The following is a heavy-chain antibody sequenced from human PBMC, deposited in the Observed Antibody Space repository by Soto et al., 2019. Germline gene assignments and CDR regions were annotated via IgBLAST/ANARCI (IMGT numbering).Heavy chain of an antibody. Sequence: QVQLQESGPGLVKPSQTLSLTCTASGGSISSGDYYWSWIRQPPGKGLEWIGYIYYSGSTYYNPSLKSRVTISVDTSKNQFSLKLRYVTAADTAVYYCARVEGRDSSGLAPYYWGQGTLVTVSS. V-gene: IGHV4-30-4*01. D-gene: IGHD3-22*01. CDR3: ARVEGRDSSGLAPYY. CDR2: IYYSGST. CDR1: GGSISSGDYY. J-gene: IGHJ4*02.